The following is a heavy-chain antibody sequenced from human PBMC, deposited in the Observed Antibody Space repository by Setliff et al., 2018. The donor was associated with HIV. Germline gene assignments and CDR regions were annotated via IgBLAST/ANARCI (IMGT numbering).Heavy chain of an antibody. Sequence: ASVKVSCKTSGHPFSNYDIIWVRRATGQGLEWMGWMNPNSGATGYAQKFKDRFIMTRDTSISTAYMELSSLTSEDTAVYYCASGKGVWGVIIRGGLDVWGKGTTVTVSS. CDR1: GHPFSNYD. J-gene: IGHJ6*04. V-gene: IGHV1-8*01. D-gene: IGHD3-10*01. CDR2: MNPNSGAT. CDR3: ASGKGVWGVIIRGGLDV.